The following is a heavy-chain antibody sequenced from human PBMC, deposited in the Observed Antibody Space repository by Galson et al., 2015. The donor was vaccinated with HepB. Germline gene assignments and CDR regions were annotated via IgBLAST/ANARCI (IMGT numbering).Heavy chain of an antibody. Sequence: SLRLSCAASGFTFDDYGMSWVRQAPGKGLEWVSGINWNGGSTGYADSVKGRFTISRDNAKNSLYLQMNSLRAEDTALYHCARAWVEGTELNNWFDPWGQGTLVTVSS. V-gene: IGHV3-20*01. CDR1: GFTFDDYG. CDR2: INWNGGST. CDR3: ARAWVEGTELNNWFDP. J-gene: IGHJ5*02. D-gene: IGHD1-7*01.